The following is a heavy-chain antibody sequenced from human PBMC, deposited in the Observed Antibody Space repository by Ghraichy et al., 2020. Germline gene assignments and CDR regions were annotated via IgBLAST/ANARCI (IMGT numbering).Heavy chain of an antibody. Sequence: GESLNISCKGSGYSFTSYWIGWVRQMPGKGLEWMGIIYPGDSDTRYSPSFQGQVTISADKSISTAYLQWSSLKASDTAIYYCARSWGGRDGYNYVFDSWGQGTLVTVSS. CDR2: IYPGDSDT. D-gene: IGHD5-24*01. CDR1: GYSFTSYW. V-gene: IGHV5-51*01. CDR3: ARSWGGRDGYNYVFDS. J-gene: IGHJ4*02.